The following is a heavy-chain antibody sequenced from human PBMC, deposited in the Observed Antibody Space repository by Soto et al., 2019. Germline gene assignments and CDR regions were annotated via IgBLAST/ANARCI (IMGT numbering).Heavy chain of an antibody. CDR2: IWYDGRNT. D-gene: IGHD3-22*01. J-gene: IGHJ4*02. Sequence: QVQLVESGGGVVQPGRSLRLSCAASGFTFSSYGMHWVRQAPGKGLEWVAVIWYDGRNTYYADSVKGRFTISRDNSKNTLYLQMNRLSAEDTAVYYCARTAHYYDSSGYYFDCWGQGTLVTVSS. CDR3: ARTAHYYDSSGYYFDC. V-gene: IGHV3-33*01. CDR1: GFTFSSYG.